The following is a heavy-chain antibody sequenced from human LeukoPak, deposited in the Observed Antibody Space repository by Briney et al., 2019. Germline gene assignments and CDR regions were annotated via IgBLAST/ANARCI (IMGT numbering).Heavy chain of an antibody. V-gene: IGHV3-21*01. CDR3: ARDTTDYYDSSGYDYYGMDV. CDR1: GFTFSSYS. Sequence: GGSLRLSCAASGFTFSSYSMNWVRQAPGKGLEWVSSISSSSSYIYYADSVKGQFTISRDNAKNSLYLQMNSLRAEDTAVYYCARDTTDYYDSSGYDYYGMDVWGQGTTVTVSS. J-gene: IGHJ6*02. CDR2: ISSSSSYI. D-gene: IGHD3-22*01.